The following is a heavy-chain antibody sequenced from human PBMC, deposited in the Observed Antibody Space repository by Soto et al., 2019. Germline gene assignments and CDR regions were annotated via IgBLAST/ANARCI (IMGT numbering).Heavy chain of an antibody. CDR1: GFTFSSYA. Sequence: GGSLRLSCAASGFTFSSYAMSWVRQAPGKGLEWVSTISGSGGSTYYADSVKGRFTISRDNSKNTLYLQMNSLRAEDTAVYYCAKHYDSSGYTVPYYFDYWGRGTLVTVSS. J-gene: IGHJ4*02. CDR3: AKHYDSSGYTVPYYFDY. V-gene: IGHV3-23*01. D-gene: IGHD3-22*01. CDR2: ISGSGGST.